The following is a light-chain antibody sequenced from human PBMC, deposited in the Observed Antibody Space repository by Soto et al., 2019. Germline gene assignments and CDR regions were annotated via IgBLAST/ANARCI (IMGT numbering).Light chain of an antibody. J-gene: IGLJ1*01. CDR3: SSYRSSSTRV. Sequence: QSVLTQPPSASGSPGQSVAISCTGTSSDVGGYNYVSWYQQHPGKAPKLMIYEVNKRPSGVPDRFSGSKSGNTASLTISGLQAEDEADYYCSSYRSSSTRVFGTGTKVTVL. CDR2: EVN. V-gene: IGLV2-8*01. CDR1: SSDVGGYNY.